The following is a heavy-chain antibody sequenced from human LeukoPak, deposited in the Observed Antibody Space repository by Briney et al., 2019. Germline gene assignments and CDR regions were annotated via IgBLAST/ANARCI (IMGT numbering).Heavy chain of an antibody. CDR3: ARPQYAFDI. V-gene: IGHV3-30*03. CDR1: GFTFSSYS. CDR2: ISYDGSNK. J-gene: IGHJ3*02. Sequence: GGSLRLSCAGAGFTFSSYSMNWVRQAPGKGLEWVAVISYDGSNKYYADSVKGRFTISRDNSKNTLYLQMNSLRAEDTAVYYCARPQYAFDIWGQGTMVTVSS.